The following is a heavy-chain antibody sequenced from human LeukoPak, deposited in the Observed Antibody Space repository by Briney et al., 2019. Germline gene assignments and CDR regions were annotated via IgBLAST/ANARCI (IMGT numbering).Heavy chain of an antibody. CDR3: ARHSYDILTGYYYFDY. J-gene: IGHJ4*02. CDR1: GGSISSGSYY. V-gene: IGHV4-39*01. Sequence: SETLSLTCTVSGGSISSGSYYWGWIRQPPGKGLEWIGSIYYSGSTYYNPSLKSRVTISVDTSKNQFSLKLSSVTAADTAVYYCARHSYDILTGYYYFDYWGQGTLVTVSS. D-gene: IGHD3-9*01. CDR2: IYYSGST.